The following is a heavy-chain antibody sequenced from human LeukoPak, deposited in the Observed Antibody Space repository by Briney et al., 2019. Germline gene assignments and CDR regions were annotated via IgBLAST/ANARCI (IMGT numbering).Heavy chain of an antibody. J-gene: IGHJ4*02. CDR2: SGGSGGAT. CDR1: GFTFSSFG. V-gene: IGHV3-23*01. CDR3: AKGKDFNGYYVDS. Sequence: GGSLRLSCAASGFTFSSFGMSWARQSPETGLEWVSVSGGSGGATHYAESVKGRFTISRDNSKNTLYLEMSRLRADDTAVYYCAKGKDFNGYYVDSWGQGTLVTVSS. D-gene: IGHD3-3*01.